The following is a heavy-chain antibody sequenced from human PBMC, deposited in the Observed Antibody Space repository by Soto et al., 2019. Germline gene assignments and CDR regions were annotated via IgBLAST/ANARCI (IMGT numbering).Heavy chain of an antibody. J-gene: IGHJ5*02. Sequence: GGSLRLSCAASGFTFSDYYMSWIRQAPGKGLEWVSYISSSGSTIYYADSVKGRFTISRDNAKNSLYLQMNSLRAEDTAVYYCARDGADIVVVPAAMQGGNWFDPWGQGTLVTVSS. D-gene: IGHD2-2*01. CDR2: ISSSGSTI. CDR3: ARDGADIVVVPAAMQGGNWFDP. V-gene: IGHV3-11*01. CDR1: GFTFSDYY.